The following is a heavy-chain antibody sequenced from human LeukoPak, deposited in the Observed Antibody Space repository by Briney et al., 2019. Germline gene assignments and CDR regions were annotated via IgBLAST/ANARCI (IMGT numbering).Heavy chain of an antibody. CDR3: AKVREWSFQH. J-gene: IGHJ1*01. V-gene: IGHV4-34*01. CDR1: GGSFSGYY. CDR2: INHSGST. D-gene: IGHD3-3*01. Sequence: SETLSLTCAVYGGSFSGYYWSWIRQPPGKGLEWIGEINHSGSTNYNPSLKSRVTISVDTSKNQFSLKLSSVTAADTAVYYCAKVREWSFQHWGQGTLVTVSS.